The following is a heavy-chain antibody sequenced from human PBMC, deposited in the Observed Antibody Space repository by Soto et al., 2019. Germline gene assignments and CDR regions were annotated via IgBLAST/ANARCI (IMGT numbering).Heavy chain of an antibody. Sequence: ESLKMCCKGGGDSCTSYWIGWLRQIPGKVLEWMGIIYPCDSDTRYSPSFQGQVTISADKSISTSFLQWSSLKASDTAMYYCAGLYCSSRSCSYYYGMDVWGRGTTVTVSS. CDR3: AGLYCSSRSCSYYYGMDV. V-gene: IGHV5-51*01. J-gene: IGHJ6*02. CDR1: GDSCTSYW. CDR2: IYPCDSDT. D-gene: IGHD2-2*01.